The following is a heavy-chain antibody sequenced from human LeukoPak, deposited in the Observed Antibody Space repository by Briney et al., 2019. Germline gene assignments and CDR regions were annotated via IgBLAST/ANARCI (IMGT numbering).Heavy chain of an antibody. Sequence: GGSLRLSCAASGFSFSTYWMHWVRQASGKGLVWVSRINGDGSSTNYADSVTGRFTISRDNAKNTLYLQMNSLRAEDTAVYFCARRSQLEGFFDNWGQGTLVTVSS. V-gene: IGHV3-74*01. J-gene: IGHJ4*02. D-gene: IGHD1-1*01. CDR3: ARRSQLEGFFDN. CDR2: INGDGSST. CDR1: GFSFSTYW.